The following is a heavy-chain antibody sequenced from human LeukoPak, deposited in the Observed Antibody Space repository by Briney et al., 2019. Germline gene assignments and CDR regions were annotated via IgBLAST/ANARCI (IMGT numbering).Heavy chain of an antibody. V-gene: IGHV3-7*01. CDR2: IKQDGSEK. CDR3: ARSPLKWELPGY. Sequence: GGSLRLSCAASGYTFSTYWLSWVRQAPGKGLEWVANIKQDGSEKYYVDSVRGRFTISRDNAKNSLYLQMNTLRAEDTATYYCARSPLKWELPGYWGQGTLVTVSS. CDR1: GYTFSTYW. D-gene: IGHD1-26*01. J-gene: IGHJ4*02.